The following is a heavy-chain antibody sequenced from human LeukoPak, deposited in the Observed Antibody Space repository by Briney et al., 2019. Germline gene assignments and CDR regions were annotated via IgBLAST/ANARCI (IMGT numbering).Heavy chain of an antibody. CDR1: GGSISSYY. CDR2: IYYSGST. CDR3: ASGSGSSSSGWYVY. D-gene: IGHD6-19*01. Sequence: SETLSLTCTVSGGSISSYYWSWIRQPPGKGLEWIGYIYYSGSTNYNPSLKSRVTISVDTSKNQFSLKLSSVTAADTAVYYCASGSGSSSSGWYVYWGQGTLVTVSS. J-gene: IGHJ4*02. V-gene: IGHV4-59*01.